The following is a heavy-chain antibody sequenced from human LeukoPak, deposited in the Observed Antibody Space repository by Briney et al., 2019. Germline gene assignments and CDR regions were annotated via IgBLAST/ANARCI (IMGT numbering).Heavy chain of an antibody. D-gene: IGHD5/OR15-5a*01. CDR2: INPNRGAT. CDR3: ASSRAPQKQADVYDFDY. J-gene: IGHJ4*02. Sequence: ASVPVSCLASLCSFPDYYFHWLGPAPGQGLEWMGWINPNRGATKYAKKLKARPTMTRDTSISTAYMELSRLRSDDTAVYSCASSRAPQKQADVYDFDYWGQGTLVTVSS. CDR1: LCSFPDYY. V-gene: IGHV1-2*02.